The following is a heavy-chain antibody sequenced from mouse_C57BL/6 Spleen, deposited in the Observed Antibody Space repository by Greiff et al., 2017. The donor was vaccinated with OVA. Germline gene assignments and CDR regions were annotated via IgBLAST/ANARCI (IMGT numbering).Heavy chain of an antibody. CDR2: INPGSGGT. D-gene: IGHD1-1*01. V-gene: IGHV1-54*01. J-gene: IGHJ2*01. CDR3: ARDYYGSSDY. CDR1: GYAFTNYL. Sequence: VQRVESGAELVRPGTSVKVSCKASGYAFTNYLIEWVKQRPGQGLEWIGVINPGSGGTNYNEKFKGKATLTADKSSSTAYMQLSSLTSEDSAVYCCARDYYGSSDYWGQGTTLTVSS.